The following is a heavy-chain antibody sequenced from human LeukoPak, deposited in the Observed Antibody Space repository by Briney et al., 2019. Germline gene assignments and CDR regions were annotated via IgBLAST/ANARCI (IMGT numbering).Heavy chain of an antibody. CDR1: GFSFSSYS. J-gene: IGHJ5*02. CDR3: ARGNYDSSGYYNGWFDP. D-gene: IGHD3-22*01. V-gene: IGHV3-21*01. Sequence: GGSLRLCGAASGFSFSSYSMNWVRQAPGKGLKTGSSISSSSSYKYYADAVKGRFTISRDNAKNSLYLQMNSLRAEDTAVYYCARGNYDSSGYYNGWFDPWGQGTLVTVSS. CDR2: ISSSSSYK.